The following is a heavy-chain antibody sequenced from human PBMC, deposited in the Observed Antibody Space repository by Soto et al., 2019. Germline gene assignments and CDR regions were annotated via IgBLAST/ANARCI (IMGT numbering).Heavy chain of an antibody. CDR2: VSHDGNKK. V-gene: IGHV3-30-3*01. CDR1: GFTFGHYA. J-gene: IGHJ4*02. D-gene: IGHD1-26*01. Sequence: GGSLRLSCAASGFTFGHYALHWVRQAPGKGLEWVAIVSHDGNKKFYGDSVRGRFTISRDNSNNTLFLEMASLRPEDTAVYFCAREGWAYYYFDLWGPGTVVTVSS. CDR3: AREGWAYYYFDL.